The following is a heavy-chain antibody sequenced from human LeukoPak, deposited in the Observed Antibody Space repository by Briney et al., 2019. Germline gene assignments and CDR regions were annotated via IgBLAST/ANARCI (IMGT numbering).Heavy chain of an antibody. D-gene: IGHD3-10*01. CDR3: ARHWCAILGDRNLRTFDY. J-gene: IGHJ4*02. CDR2: INHSGSS. Sequence: SETLSLTCAVFCGSFSVYYWSWIRQPPGKGLEWIGEINHSGSSNYNPSLKSRVTILVDTSKNQFYLKLTSVTAADTAVYYCARHWCAILGDRNLRTFDYWGQGTLVAVSS. V-gene: IGHV4-34*01. CDR1: CGSFSVYY.